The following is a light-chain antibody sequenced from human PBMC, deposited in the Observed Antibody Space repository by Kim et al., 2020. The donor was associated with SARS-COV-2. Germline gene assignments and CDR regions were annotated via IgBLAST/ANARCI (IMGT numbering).Light chain of an antibody. V-gene: IGKV3-15*01. CDR2: GAS. CDR1: QSVNSN. CDR3: QQYNYWYT. J-gene: IGKJ2*01. Sequence: LSGSPGERATLSCRASQSVNSNLAWYQQKPGQAPRLLIYGASTRATGIPARFSGSGSGTEFTLTISSLQSEDFAVYYCQQYNYWYTFGQGTKLEIK.